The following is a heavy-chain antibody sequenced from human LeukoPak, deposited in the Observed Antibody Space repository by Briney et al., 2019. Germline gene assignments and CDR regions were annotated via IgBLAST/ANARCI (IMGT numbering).Heavy chain of an antibody. CDR1: GGSISSRSYY. Sequence: PSETLSLTCTVSGGSISSRSYYWGWIRQPPGKGLEWIGSIYYSGSTYYNPSLKSRVTISVDTSKNQFSLKLSSVTAADTAVYFCATRPYTRYSSSWYGGYYYMDVWGKGTTVTVSS. CDR3: ATRPYTRYSSSWYGGYYYMDV. CDR2: IYYSGST. D-gene: IGHD6-13*01. V-gene: IGHV4-39*07. J-gene: IGHJ6*03.